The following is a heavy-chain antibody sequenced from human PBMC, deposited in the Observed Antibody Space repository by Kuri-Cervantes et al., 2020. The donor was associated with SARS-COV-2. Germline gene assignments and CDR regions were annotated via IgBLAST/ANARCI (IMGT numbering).Heavy chain of an antibody. CDR2: IWYDGSNK. J-gene: IGHJ2*01. CDR3: ARGFRAGPGEYFDL. D-gene: IGHD3-10*01. Sequence: GGSLRLSCAASGFTFSSYGMHWVRQAPGKGLGWVAVIWYDGSNKYYADSVKGRFTISRDNSKNTLYLQMNSLRAEDTAVYYCARGFRAGPGEYFDLWGRGTLVTVSS. V-gene: IGHV3-33*01. CDR1: GFTFSSYG.